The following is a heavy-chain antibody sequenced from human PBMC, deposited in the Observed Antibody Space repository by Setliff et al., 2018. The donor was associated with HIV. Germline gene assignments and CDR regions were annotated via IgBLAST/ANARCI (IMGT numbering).Heavy chain of an antibody. CDR1: GVSITSSNYY. D-gene: IGHD3-9*01. Sequence: LSLTCSVSGVSITSSNYYWTWIRQPAGKGLEWIGHIYTSGSTNYNPSLKYNPSLKSRVTISVDTSRKQFSLRLNSVTAADAALYYCARAARYYDILTGYSNQAYFNSWGLGKLVTVSS. V-gene: IGHV4-61*09. J-gene: IGHJ4*02. CDR2: IYTSGSTNYNPSL. CDR3: ARAARYYDILTGYSNQAYFNS.